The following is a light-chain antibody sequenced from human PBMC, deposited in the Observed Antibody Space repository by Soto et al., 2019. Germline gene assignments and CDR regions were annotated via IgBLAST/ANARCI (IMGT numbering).Light chain of an antibody. CDR1: SGRSSYI. CDR2: LEGSGSY. CDR3: ETWDGCSWV. J-gene: IGLJ3*02. Sequence: QSVLTQSSSASASLGSSVKLTCTLSSGRSSYIIAWHQQQPGKAPRFLMNLEGSGSYNKGSGIPDRFSGSSSGADRYLTISNLRSEDEADYYCETWDGCSWVFGGGTKLTVL. V-gene: IGLV4-60*03.